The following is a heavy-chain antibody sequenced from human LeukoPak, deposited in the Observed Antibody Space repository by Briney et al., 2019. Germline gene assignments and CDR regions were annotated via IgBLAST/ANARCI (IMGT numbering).Heavy chain of an antibody. J-gene: IGHJ4*02. D-gene: IGHD3-10*01. CDR1: GGSISSFC. Sequence: SETLSLTCTVSGGSISSFCWTWIRQHPGKGLEWIGYIYSSGSTSYNPSLRSRLTISLDTSKNHFSLILDSVTAADTAVYYCARGTGTSYPFWGQGTLVTVSS. CDR2: IYSSGST. CDR3: ARGTGTSYPF. V-gene: IGHV4-59*06.